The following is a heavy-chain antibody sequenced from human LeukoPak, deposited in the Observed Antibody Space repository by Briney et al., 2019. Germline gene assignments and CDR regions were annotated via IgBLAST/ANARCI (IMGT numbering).Heavy chain of an antibody. CDR3: AKGFTSTALFDY. CDR2: VSGSGEST. J-gene: IGHJ4*02. CDR1: GFPFSSHA. Sequence: GGSLRLSCAASGFPFSSHAMNWVRQAPGRGLEWVSGVSGSGESTYYADSVKGRFTISSDNSKQMLYLQMNSLGAEDTAVHYCAKGFTSTALFDYWGQGTLVTVSS. V-gene: IGHV3-23*01. D-gene: IGHD5-18*01.